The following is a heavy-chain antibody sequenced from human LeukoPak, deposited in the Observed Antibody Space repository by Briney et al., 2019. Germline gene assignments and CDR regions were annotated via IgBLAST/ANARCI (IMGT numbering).Heavy chain of an antibody. J-gene: IGHJ2*01. D-gene: IGHD6-13*01. CDR1: GFNFRDYG. CDR2: TWHDAKYQ. Sequence: GGSLRLSCAASGFNFRDYGMHWVRQAPGKGLEWVAVTWHDAKYQYYIDSVKGRFSISRDNSKNTLSLQMSGLRDDDTAVYYCTRDISSRYFDLWGRGTRVIVSP. CDR3: TRDISSRYFDL. V-gene: IGHV3-33*01.